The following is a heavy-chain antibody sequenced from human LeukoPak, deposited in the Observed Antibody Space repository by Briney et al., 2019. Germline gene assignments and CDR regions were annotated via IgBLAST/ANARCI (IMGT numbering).Heavy chain of an antibody. Sequence: SETLSLTCTVSGGSISSYYWSWIRQPAGKGLEWIGRIYTSGSTNYNPSLKSRVTMSVDTSKNQFSLKLSSVTAADTAVYYCARDRLYRSSTSCSAWFDPWGQGTLVTVSS. CDR1: GGSISSYY. CDR3: ARDRLYRSSTSCSAWFDP. D-gene: IGHD2-2*01. J-gene: IGHJ5*02. V-gene: IGHV4-4*07. CDR2: IYTSGST.